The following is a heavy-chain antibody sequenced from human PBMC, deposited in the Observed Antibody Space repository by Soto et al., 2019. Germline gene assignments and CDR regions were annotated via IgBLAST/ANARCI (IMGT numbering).Heavy chain of an antibody. J-gene: IGHJ5*02. CDR1: GYTFTSYD. CDR3: ARGGIAAAGSWLDP. D-gene: IGHD6-13*01. CDR2: MNPNSGNT. V-gene: IGHV1-8*01. Sequence: ASVKISCKASGYTFTSYDINGVRQATARGLEWMGWMNPNSGNTGYAQKFQGRVTMTRNTSISTAYMELSSLRSEDTAVYYCARGGIAAAGSWLDPCGQGTLVTVSS.